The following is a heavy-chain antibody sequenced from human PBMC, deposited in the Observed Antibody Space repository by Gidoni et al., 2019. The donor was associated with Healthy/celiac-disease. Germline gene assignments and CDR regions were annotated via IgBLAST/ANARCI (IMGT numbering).Heavy chain of an antibody. V-gene: IGHV4-34*01. CDR3: ARGRYHDSSGFPY. Sequence: QVQLQQWGAGLLKPSETLSLTCAMSGPSFSGYYWSWIRQSPGRGLVWIAEITHTGSTNYKPSLRSRVTISVDASKNQFSLQLGSVTAADTAVYYCARGRYHDSSGFPYWGQGTLVTVSS. CDR2: ITHTGST. J-gene: IGHJ4*02. D-gene: IGHD3-22*01. CDR1: GPSFSGYY.